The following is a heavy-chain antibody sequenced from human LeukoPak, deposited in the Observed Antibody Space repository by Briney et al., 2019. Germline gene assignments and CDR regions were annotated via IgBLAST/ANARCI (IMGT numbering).Heavy chain of an antibody. CDR1: GGSISSDY. V-gene: IGHV4-4*07. Sequence: SETLSLTCTVSGGSISSDYWSWIRQPAGKGLEWIGRIYTTGSTNYSPSLKSRVTMSVDTSKNQFSLKLSSVTAADTAVYYCARDILAPGVCCDSSGYPQYYFDYWGQGTLVTVSS. J-gene: IGHJ4*02. CDR2: IYTTGST. CDR3: ARDILAPGVCCDSSGYPQYYFDY. D-gene: IGHD3-22*01.